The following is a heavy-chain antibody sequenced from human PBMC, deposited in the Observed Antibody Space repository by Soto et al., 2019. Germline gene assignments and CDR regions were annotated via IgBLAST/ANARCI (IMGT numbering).Heavy chain of an antibody. V-gene: IGHV5-51*01. Sequence: RGESLKISCKASGYSFTTYWIGWVRQMPGKGLELMGIMYPGDSDTRYSPSFQGQVTISADKSISTAYLQWSSLKSSDTAMYYCARQHSSSIDWGQGTRVTVSS. CDR2: MYPGDSDT. CDR1: GYSFTTYW. CDR3: ARQHSSSID. D-gene: IGHD6-6*01. J-gene: IGHJ4*02.